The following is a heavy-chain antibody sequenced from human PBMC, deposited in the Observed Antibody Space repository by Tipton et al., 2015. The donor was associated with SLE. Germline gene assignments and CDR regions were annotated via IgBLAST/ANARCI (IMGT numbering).Heavy chain of an antibody. Sequence: TLSLTCTVSGGSISSYYWSWIRQPPGKGLEWIGYIYASGSTNYNPSLKSRVTTSVDTSKNQFSLKLSSVTAADTAVYYCARREFKYYDFWSGFFDPWGQGTLVTVSS. CDR1: GGSISSYY. D-gene: IGHD3-3*01. J-gene: IGHJ5*02. V-gene: IGHV4-59*07. CDR3: ARREFKYYDFWSGFFDP. CDR2: IYASGST.